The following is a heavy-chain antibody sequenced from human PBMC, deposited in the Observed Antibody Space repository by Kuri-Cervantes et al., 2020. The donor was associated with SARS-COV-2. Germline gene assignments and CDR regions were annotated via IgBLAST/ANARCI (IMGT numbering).Heavy chain of an antibody. J-gene: IGHJ4*02. D-gene: IGHD4-11*01. Sequence: SCTVSGGSISSYYWSWIRQPPGKGLEWIGYLYYSGSTNYNPSLKSRVTISVDTSKNQISLKLSSVTAADTAVYYCARVPYGTLQYFDYWGQGTLVTVSS. CDR1: GGSISSYY. V-gene: IGHV4-59*01. CDR3: ARVPYGTLQYFDY. CDR2: LYYSGST.